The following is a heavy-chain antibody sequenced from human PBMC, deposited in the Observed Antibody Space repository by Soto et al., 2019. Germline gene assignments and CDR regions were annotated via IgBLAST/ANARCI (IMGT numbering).Heavy chain of an antibody. D-gene: IGHD3-9*01. Sequence: PGGSLRLSCAASGFTFSDYYMSWIRQAPGKGLERVSYIRGSGSTIYYADSVKGRFTVSRDNAKNSLYLQMNSLRAEDTAVYYCARDRFNHDILTGFSNNWGQGTPVTVSS. CDR2: IRGSGSTI. J-gene: IGHJ4*02. CDR3: ARDRFNHDILTGFSNN. V-gene: IGHV3-11*01. CDR1: GFTFSDYY.